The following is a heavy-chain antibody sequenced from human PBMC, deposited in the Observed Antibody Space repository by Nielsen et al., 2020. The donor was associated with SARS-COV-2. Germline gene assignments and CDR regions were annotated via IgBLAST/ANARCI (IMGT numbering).Heavy chain of an antibody. Sequence: ASVKVSCKASGYTFTGYYMHWVRQAPGQGLEWMGWINPNSGGTNYAQKFQGRVTMTRDTSISTAYMELRSLRSDDTAVYYCARGAREEFWSGPHNFDYWGQGTLVTVSS. D-gene: IGHD3-3*01. CDR2: INPNSGGT. V-gene: IGHV1-2*02. CDR1: GYTFTGYY. CDR3: ARGAREEFWSGPHNFDY. J-gene: IGHJ4*02.